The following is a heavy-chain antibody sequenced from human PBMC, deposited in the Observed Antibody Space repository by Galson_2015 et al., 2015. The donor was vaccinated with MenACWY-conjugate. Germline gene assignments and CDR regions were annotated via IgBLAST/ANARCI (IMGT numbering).Heavy chain of an antibody. J-gene: IGHJ4*02. CDR1: GYTFTSYY. Sequence: SVKVSCKASGYTFTSYYMNWVRQAPGQGLEWMGIINPSGGSTSYAQKFQGRVTMTRDTSTSTVYMELSSLRSEDTAVYYCATFPRVGSGAYWGQGTLVTVSS. D-gene: IGHD2-8*01. CDR2: INPSGGST. CDR3: ATFPRVGSGAY. V-gene: IGHV1-46*03.